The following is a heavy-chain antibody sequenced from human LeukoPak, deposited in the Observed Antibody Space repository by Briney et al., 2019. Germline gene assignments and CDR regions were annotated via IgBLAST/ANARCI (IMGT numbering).Heavy chain of an antibody. CDR1: GDSISNSFW. D-gene: IGHD2-8*02. V-gene: IGHV4-4*02. J-gene: IGHJ4*02. CDR2: ISHTGST. CDR3: TRSAGWWSLDY. Sequence: SETLSLTCTVSGDSISNSFWWSWVRQPPGKGLDWIGEISHTGSTKYNPSLKNRVTISRDSSKNQFSLKLNSVPAADTATYYCTRSAGWWSLDYWGQGALVTVSS.